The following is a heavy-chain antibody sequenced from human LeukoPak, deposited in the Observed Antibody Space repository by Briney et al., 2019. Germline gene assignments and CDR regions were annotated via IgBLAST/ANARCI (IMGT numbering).Heavy chain of an antibody. CDR1: GGSISSSSYY. J-gene: IGHJ4*02. Sequence: SETLSLTCTVSGGSISSSSYYWSWIRQHPGKGLEWIGYIYYSGSTYYNPSLKSRVTISVDTSKNQFSLKLSSVTAADTAVYYCARDEGIAAAGPFDYWGQGTLVTVSS. CDR3: ARDEGIAAAGPFDY. V-gene: IGHV4-31*03. CDR2: IYYSGST. D-gene: IGHD6-13*01.